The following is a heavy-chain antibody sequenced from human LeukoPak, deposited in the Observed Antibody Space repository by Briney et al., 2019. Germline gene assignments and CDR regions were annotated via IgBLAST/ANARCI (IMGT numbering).Heavy chain of an antibody. Sequence: ASVKVSCTASGYTFTSYYMHWVRQAPGQGLEWMGIINPSGGSTSYAQKFQGRVTMTRDTSTSTVYMELSSLRSEDTAVYYCASLGFPNDFWSAAATNDAFDIWGQGTMVTVSS. J-gene: IGHJ3*02. V-gene: IGHV1-46*01. CDR3: ASLGFPNDFWSAAATNDAFDI. CDR2: INPSGGST. CDR1: GYTFTSYY. D-gene: IGHD3-3*01.